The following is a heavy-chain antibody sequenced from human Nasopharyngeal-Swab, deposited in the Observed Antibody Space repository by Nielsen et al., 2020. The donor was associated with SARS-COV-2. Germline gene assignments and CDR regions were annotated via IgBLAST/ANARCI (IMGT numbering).Heavy chain of an antibody. CDR2: INSDGSST. CDR3: ARDTQWELRFDY. J-gene: IGHJ4*02. Sequence: GESLKIPRAASGLTLSSYWMHWVRQAPGKGLVWVSRINSDGSSTSYADSVKGRFTISRDNAKNTLYLQMNSLRAEDTAVYYCARDTQWELRFDYWGQGTLVTVSS. V-gene: IGHV3-74*01. D-gene: IGHD1-26*01. CDR1: GLTLSSYW.